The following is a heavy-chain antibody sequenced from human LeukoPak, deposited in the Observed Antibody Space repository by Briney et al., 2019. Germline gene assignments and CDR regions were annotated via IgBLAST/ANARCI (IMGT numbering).Heavy chain of an antibody. CDR1: GFKFRAFT. Sequence: GGSLRLSCVGSGFKFRAFTMHWVRQAPGRGLEWVSLFSRNGVTTFYADSARGRFTISRDNSKNSVYLQMDSLTTEDTAVYYCAKEKGTIYFDLWGQGTLVTVSA. D-gene: IGHD2-21*01. CDR3: AKEKGTIYFDL. V-gene: IGHV3-43*01. CDR2: FSRNGVTT. J-gene: IGHJ3*01.